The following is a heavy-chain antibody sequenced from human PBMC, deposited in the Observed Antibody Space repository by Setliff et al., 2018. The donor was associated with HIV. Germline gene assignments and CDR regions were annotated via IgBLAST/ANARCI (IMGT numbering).Heavy chain of an antibody. CDR1: GYIFTDYY. CDR2: INPETGDP. Sequence: SVKVSCKASGYIFTDYYLHWVRLAPGQGPEWVGWINPETGDPNYAQKFRGRVLMTRDTSITTAFLHVAKLTSDDTAIYYCATGIPSDLDYWGQGTLVTVSS. CDR3: ATGIPSDLDY. D-gene: IGHD2-21*01. J-gene: IGHJ4*01. V-gene: IGHV1-2*02.